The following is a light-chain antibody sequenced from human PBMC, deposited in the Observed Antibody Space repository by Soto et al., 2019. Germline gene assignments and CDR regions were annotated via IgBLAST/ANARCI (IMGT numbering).Light chain of an antibody. Sequence: DIQMTQSPSTLSASVGDRVSINCRASQSISAWLAWYQQKTGKAPRLLIYKASTLEIGVPSRFSGSGSGTEFTLTISSLQPDDVATYYCQQYNDYSWTFGQGTKVDIK. CDR1: QSISAW. V-gene: IGKV1-5*03. J-gene: IGKJ1*01. CDR3: QQYNDYSWT. CDR2: KAS.